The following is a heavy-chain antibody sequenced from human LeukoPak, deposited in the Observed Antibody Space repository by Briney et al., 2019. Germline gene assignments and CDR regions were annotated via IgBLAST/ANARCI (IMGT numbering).Heavy chain of an antibody. J-gene: IGHJ6*03. CDR1: GYTFTNYG. D-gene: IGHD2-2*01. CDR2: INAYNGDT. V-gene: IGHV1-18*01. Sequence: ASVKVSCKASGYTFTNYGVSWVRQAPGQGLEWMGWINAYNGDTHYAQNLQGRLTMTTDTSTCTAFMELRSLRPDDTAVYYCARWGLVAPGTYYYYYMDVWGRGTTVTVSS. CDR3: ARWGLVAPGTYYYYYMDV.